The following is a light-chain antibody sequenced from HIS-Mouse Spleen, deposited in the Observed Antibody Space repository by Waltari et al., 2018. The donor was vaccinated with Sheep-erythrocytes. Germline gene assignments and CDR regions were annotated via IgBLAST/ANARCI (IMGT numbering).Light chain of an antibody. Sequence: QAVLTQPSSLSASPGASASLTCTLRSGINVGTYRIYWYKQKPGSPPQYLLRYKSDSDKQQGSGFPGRFSGSKDASANAGILLISGLQSADEADYYCMIWHSSAWVFGGGTKLTVL. CDR1: SGINVGTYR. CDR3: MIWHSSAWV. V-gene: IGLV5-45*03. CDR2: YKSDSDK. J-gene: IGLJ3*02.